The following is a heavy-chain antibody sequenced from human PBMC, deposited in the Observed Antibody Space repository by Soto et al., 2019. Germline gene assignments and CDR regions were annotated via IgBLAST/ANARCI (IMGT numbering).Heavy chain of an antibody. CDR2: IRNKPNGHTT. D-gene: IGHD2-21*02. CDR1: GFTFSGHY. J-gene: IGHJ4*02. Sequence: GGSLRLSCEGSGFTFSGHYMDWVRQAPGKGLEWLGHIRNKPNGHTTAYAASVKGRFTISRDDSKNLVYLQMNSLKSEDTALYYCSTTVITAPLFEYWGQGTLVTVSS. V-gene: IGHV3-72*01. CDR3: STTVITAPLFEY.